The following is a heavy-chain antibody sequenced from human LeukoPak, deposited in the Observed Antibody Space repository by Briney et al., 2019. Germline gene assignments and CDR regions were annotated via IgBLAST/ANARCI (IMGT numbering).Heavy chain of an antibody. Sequence: ASVKVSCKASGYTFTSYYMHWVRQAPGQGLEWMGIINPSGGSTSYAQKFQGRVTMTRDTSTSTVYMELSSLRSEDTAVYYCALQYYYGSSGYYYSFDYWGQGTLVTVSS. CDR1: GYTFTSYY. J-gene: IGHJ4*02. CDR2: INPSGGST. CDR3: ALQYYYGSSGYYYSFDY. V-gene: IGHV1-46*01. D-gene: IGHD3-22*01.